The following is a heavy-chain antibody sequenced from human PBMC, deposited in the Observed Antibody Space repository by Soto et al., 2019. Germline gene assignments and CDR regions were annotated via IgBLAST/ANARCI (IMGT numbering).Heavy chain of an antibody. CDR1: GYTFTGYY. CDR3: ARVGAVAGAHPLGWFDP. CDR2: INPNSGGT. V-gene: IGHV1-2*04. Sequence: QVQLLQSGAEVKKPGASVKVSCKASGYTFTGYYMRWVRQAPGQGLAWMAWINPNSGGTNYAQKFQGWVTMTRDTSISRAYMELSRLRSDDTDVYYCARVGAVAGAHPLGWFDPWGQGTLVTVSS. J-gene: IGHJ5*02. D-gene: IGHD6-19*01.